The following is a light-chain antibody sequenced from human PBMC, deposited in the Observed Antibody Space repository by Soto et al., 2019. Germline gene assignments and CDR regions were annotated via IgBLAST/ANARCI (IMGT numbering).Light chain of an antibody. Sequence: QSALTQPASVSGSPGQSITISCTGTSSDVGGYNFLSWYQQHPGKAPKFIIYEGAKRPSGVSHRFSGSKSGNTAHLTISGLQAEDEADYYCCSYAVNTYVFGSGTKLTVL. CDR3: CSYAVNTYV. CDR2: EGA. J-gene: IGLJ1*01. V-gene: IGLV2-23*01. CDR1: SSDVGGYNF.